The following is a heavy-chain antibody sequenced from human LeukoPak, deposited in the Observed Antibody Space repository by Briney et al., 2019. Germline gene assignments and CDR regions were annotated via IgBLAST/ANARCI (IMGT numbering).Heavy chain of an antibody. CDR2: IYSGGST. V-gene: IGHV3-53*01. D-gene: IGHD3-3*01. Sequence: PGGSLRLSCAASGFTVSSKYMSWVRQAPRKGLEWVSVIYSGGSTYYADSVKGRFTISRDNSKNTLYLQMNSLRAEDTAVYYCARDRVTIFGVVISHYGMDVWGQGTTVTVSS. CDR1: GFTVSSKY. J-gene: IGHJ6*02. CDR3: ARDRVTIFGVVISHYGMDV.